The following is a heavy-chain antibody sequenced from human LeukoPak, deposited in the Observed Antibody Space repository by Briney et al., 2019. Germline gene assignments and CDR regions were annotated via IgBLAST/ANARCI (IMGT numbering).Heavy chain of an antibody. CDR3: ARGVGIAARHLDY. Sequence: SVKVSCKASEGTFSSYAISWVRQAPGQGLEWMGRIIPIFGTANYAQKFQGRVTITADKSTSTAYMELSSLRSEDTAVYYCARGVGIAARHLDYWGQGTLVTVSS. CDR1: EGTFSSYA. J-gene: IGHJ4*02. CDR2: IIPIFGTA. D-gene: IGHD6-6*01. V-gene: IGHV1-69*06.